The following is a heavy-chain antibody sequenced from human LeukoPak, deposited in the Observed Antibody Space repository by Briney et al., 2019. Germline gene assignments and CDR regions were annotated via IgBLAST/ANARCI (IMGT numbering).Heavy chain of an antibody. CDR2: MNPNSGNT. V-gene: IGHV1-8*01. CDR3: AREKYYYDSSGYYYGSDAFDI. CDR1: GYTFTSYD. J-gene: IGHJ3*02. D-gene: IGHD3-22*01. Sequence: ASVKVSCTASGYTFTSYDINWVRQATGQGLEWMGWMNPNSGNTGYAQKFQGRVTMTRNTSISTAYMELSSLRSEDTAVYYCAREKYYYDSSGYYYGSDAFDIWGQGTMVTVSS.